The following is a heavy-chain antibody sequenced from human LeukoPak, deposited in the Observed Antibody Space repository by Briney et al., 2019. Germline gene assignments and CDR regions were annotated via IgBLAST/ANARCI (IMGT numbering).Heavy chain of an antibody. CDR2: ISYDGSSQ. V-gene: IGHV3-30*03. Sequence: QPGGSLRLSCAVSGFTFSSYGMHWVRQAPGKGLEWVAGISYDGSSQKYGDSVRGRFTISRDNSKSTLSLQIISLRAEDTAVYYCARGANWFDPWGQGTLVTVSS. J-gene: IGHJ5*02. CDR1: GFTFSSYG. CDR3: ARGANWFDP.